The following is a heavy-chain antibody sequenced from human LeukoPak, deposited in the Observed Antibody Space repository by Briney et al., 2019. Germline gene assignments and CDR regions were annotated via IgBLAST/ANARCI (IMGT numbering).Heavy chain of an antibody. D-gene: IGHD3-22*01. V-gene: IGHV1-8*01. J-gene: IGHJ4*02. CDR1: GYTFTNFD. CDR2: MDPNSGNT. CDR3: ARGSYEKSDYYFYDY. Sequence: ASVKVSCKVSGYTFTNFDINWVRQATGQGPEWMAWMDPNSGNTGYAQKFQGRVTMTRDTSITTAYIELSGLRSEDSAVYYCARGSYEKSDYYFYDYWGQGTLVTVSS.